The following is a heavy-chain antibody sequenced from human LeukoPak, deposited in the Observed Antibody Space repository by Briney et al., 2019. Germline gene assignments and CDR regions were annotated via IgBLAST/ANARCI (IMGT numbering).Heavy chain of an antibody. J-gene: IGHJ4*02. CDR1: GGSISSTNW. Sequence: SETLSLTCGVSGGSISSTNWWSWVRQPPGQGLEWIGEISLTGETNYNPSLNGRVTMSLDKSRNQLPLNLTSVTAADTAIYYCSRESGAFCPFGYWGQGTLVIVSS. CDR3: SRESGAFCPFGY. D-gene: IGHD1-26*01. V-gene: IGHV4-4*02. CDR2: ISLTGET.